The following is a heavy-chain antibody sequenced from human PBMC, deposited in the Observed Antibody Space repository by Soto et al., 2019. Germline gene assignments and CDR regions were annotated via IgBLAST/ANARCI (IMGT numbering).Heavy chain of an antibody. Sequence: QFFESGGDLVQPGGSLRVHCVASGFIFGDYAMSWVRQAPGKGLEWVSSVGGGGNDTYYAASVKGRFTISRDNSKSTLYLQMNNLRAEDTAVYYCAKDAVPYNGKWDWFDTWGQGTLVIVSS. V-gene: IGHV3-23*01. CDR1: GFIFGDYA. J-gene: IGHJ5*02. D-gene: IGHD1-20*01. CDR3: AKDAVPYNGKWDWFDT. CDR2: VGGGGNDT.